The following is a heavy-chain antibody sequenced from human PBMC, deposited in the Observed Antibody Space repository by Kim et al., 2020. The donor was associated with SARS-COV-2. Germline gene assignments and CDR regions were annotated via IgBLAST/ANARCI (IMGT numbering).Heavy chain of an antibody. CDR1: GFTFSSYS. CDR3: ARVFNHYYDSRGYYPGAVDY. Sequence: GGSLRLSCAASGFTFSSYSMNWVRQAPGKGLEWVSSISSSSSYIYYADSVKGRFTISRDNAKNSLYLQMNSLRAEDTAVYYCARVFNHYYDSRGYYPGAVDYWGQGTLVTVSS. V-gene: IGHV3-21*04. D-gene: IGHD3-22*01. J-gene: IGHJ4*02. CDR2: ISSSSSYI.